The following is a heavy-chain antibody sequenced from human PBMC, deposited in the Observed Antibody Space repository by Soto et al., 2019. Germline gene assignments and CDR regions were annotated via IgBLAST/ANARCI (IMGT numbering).Heavy chain of an antibody. D-gene: IGHD3-3*01. CDR3: AHRSFANDAFDV. CDR2: LYWNDDK. V-gene: IGHV2-5*01. CDR1: GFSLSTRGAG. Sequence: QITLKESGPTLVKPTQTLTLTCTFSGFSLSTRGAGVGSSRQPPGKALEWLALLYWNDDKHYSPSLKSRLTIAKDTTKSQVVLTMTNMNPMDAAKYYCAHRSFANDAFDVWGQGTMVTVSS. J-gene: IGHJ3*01.